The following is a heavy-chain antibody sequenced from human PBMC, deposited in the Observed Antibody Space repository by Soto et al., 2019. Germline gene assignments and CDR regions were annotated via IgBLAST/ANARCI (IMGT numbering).Heavy chain of an antibody. V-gene: IGHV1-69*10. D-gene: IGHD3-16*01. CDR1: GGTVSSEA. CDR2: ILPIVNIV. CDR3: AREGPYHAFDI. Sequence: QVQLVQSGAEVKKPGSSMKVSCRTSGGTVSSEAITWVRQAPGQGLEWMGGILPIVNIVHYAQKFQGRVTITADKSTNIAYMELTSLRSDDTAVYYCAREGPYHAFDIWGQATMVTVSS. J-gene: IGHJ3*02.